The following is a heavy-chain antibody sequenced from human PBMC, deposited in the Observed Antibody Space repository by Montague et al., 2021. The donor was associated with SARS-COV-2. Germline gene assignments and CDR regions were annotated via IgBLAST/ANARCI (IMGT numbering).Heavy chain of an antibody. CDR1: GGSFSGYY. V-gene: IGHV4-34*01. CDR2: INHSGST. J-gene: IGHJ6*02. CDR3: ARGRRILLWFGEVLSGGDYYGMDV. D-gene: IGHD3-10*01. Sequence: SETLSLTCAVYGGSFSGYYWSWIRQPPGKGLEWIGEINHSGSTNXNPSLKSRVTIPVDTSKNQFSLKLSSVTAADTAVYYCARGRRILLWFGEVLSGGDYYGMDVWGQGTTVTVSS.